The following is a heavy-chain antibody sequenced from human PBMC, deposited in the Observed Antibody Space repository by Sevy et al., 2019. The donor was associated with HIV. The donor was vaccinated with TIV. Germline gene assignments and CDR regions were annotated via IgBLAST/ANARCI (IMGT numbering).Heavy chain of an antibody. J-gene: IGHJ4*02. CDR2: ISSSSSTI. CDR3: ARGLNKIDY. CDR1: GFTFSSYS. D-gene: IGHD2-21*01. V-gene: IGHV3-48*01. Sequence: GGSLRLSCAASGFTFSSYSMNWVRQAPGKGLEWVSYISSSSSTIYYADSVKGRFTISRDNAKNSLYRQMNSLRAEDTAVYYCARGLNKIDYWGQGTLVTVSS.